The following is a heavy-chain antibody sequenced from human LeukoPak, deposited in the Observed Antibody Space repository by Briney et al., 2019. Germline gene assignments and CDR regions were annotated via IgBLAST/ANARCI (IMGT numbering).Heavy chain of an antibody. V-gene: IGHV4-59*08. CDR3: ARHDARNWFDP. CDR2: IYYSGST. CDR1: GGSISSYY. J-gene: IGHJ5*02. Sequence: SGTLSLTCTVPGGSISSYYWSWIRQPPGKGLEWIGYIYYSGSTNYNPSLKSRVTISVDTSKNQFSLKLSSVTAADTAVYYCARHDARNWFDPWGQGTLVTVSS.